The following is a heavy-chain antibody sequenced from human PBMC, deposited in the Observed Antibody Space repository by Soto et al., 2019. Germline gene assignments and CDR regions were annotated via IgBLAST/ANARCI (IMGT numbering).Heavy chain of an antibody. CDR3: AKDIEYSKKAYYGMDV. CDR1: GFTFDDYT. CDR2: ISWDGGST. V-gene: IGHV3-43*01. J-gene: IGHJ6*02. D-gene: IGHD2-15*01. Sequence: GGSLRLSCAASGFTFDDYTMHWVRQAPGKGLEWVSLISWDGGSTYYADSVKGRFTISRDNSKNSLYLQMNSLRTEDTALYYCAKDIEYSKKAYYGMDVWGQGTTVTVSS.